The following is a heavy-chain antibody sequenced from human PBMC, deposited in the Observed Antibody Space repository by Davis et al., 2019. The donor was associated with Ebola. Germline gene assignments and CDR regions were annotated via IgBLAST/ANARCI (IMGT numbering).Heavy chain of an antibody. Sequence: GESLKISCAASGFTFSSYGMHWVRQAPGKGLEWVAVIWYDGSNKYYADSVKGRFTISRDNSKNTLYLQMNSLRAEDTAVYYCAKDAGYCSSTSCPGDYWGQGTLVTVSS. CDR3: AKDAGYCSSTSCPGDY. V-gene: IGHV3-30*02. D-gene: IGHD2-2*01. CDR2: IWYDGSNK. CDR1: GFTFSSYG. J-gene: IGHJ4*02.